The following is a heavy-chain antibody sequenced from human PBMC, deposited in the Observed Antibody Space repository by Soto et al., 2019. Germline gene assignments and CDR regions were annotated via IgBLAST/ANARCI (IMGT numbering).Heavy chain of an antibody. V-gene: IGHV3-21*01. Sequence: GGSLRLSCAASGFTFSSYSMNWVRQAPGKGLEWVSSISSSSSYIYYADSVKGRFTISRDNAKNSLYLQMNSLRAEDTAVYYCARDWAVSYCSSTSCFSPFDYWGQGTLVTVSS. J-gene: IGHJ4*02. D-gene: IGHD2-2*01. CDR2: ISSSSSYI. CDR3: ARDWAVSYCSSTSCFSPFDY. CDR1: GFTFSSYS.